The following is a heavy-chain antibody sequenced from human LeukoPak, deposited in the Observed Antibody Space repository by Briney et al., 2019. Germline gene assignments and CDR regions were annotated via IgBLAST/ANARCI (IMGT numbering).Heavy chain of an antibody. CDR2: IYYKGNT. CDR1: GGSISTRSYF. CDR3: ARALDPTYYYMDV. J-gene: IGHJ6*03. V-gene: IGHV4-39*07. Sequence: SETLSLTCTVSGGSISTRSYFWGWIRQPPGKGLEWIGSIYYKGNTYFNPSLKSRVTISEDTSKNQFSLKLSSVTAADTAVYYCARALDPTYYYMDVWGKGTTVTVSS.